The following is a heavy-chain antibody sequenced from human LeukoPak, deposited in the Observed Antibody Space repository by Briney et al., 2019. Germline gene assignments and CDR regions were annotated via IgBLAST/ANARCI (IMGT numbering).Heavy chain of an antibody. CDR2: IYYSGST. Sequence: SETLSLTCTVSGGSISSSSYYWGWIRQPPGKGLEWIGSIYYSGSTYYNPSLKSRVTISVDTSKNQFSLKLSSVTAADTAVYYCARVSLAVERATYYYYYYMDVWGKGTTVTVSS. CDR3: ARVSLAVERATYYYYYYMDV. J-gene: IGHJ6*03. D-gene: IGHD2-15*01. V-gene: IGHV4-39*07. CDR1: GGSISSSSYY.